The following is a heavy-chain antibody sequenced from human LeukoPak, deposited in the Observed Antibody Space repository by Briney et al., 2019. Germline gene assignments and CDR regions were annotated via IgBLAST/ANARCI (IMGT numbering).Heavy chain of an antibody. CDR3: TKMTFAARPYFDD. Sequence: PGGSLRLSCAASGFTFSSYGMSWVRQAPGKGLEWVSAISGSGGSTYYADSVKGRFTISRNNSEKSLYLQMNSLRDEDTAIYYCTKMTFAARPYFDDWGQGTLVTVSS. J-gene: IGHJ4*02. CDR2: ISGSGGST. CDR1: GFTFSSYG. D-gene: IGHD6-6*01. V-gene: IGHV3-23*01.